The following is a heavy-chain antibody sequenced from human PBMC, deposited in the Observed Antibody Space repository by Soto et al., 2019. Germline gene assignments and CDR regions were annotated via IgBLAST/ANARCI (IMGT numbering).Heavy chain of an antibody. Sequence: PSETLSLTCTVSGGSISRYYWSWIRQPPGKGLEWIGYIYYSGSTNYNPSLKSRVTISVDTSKNQFSLKLSSVTAADTAMYYCVAGAVISGWYVVDYWGQGTLVTVSS. J-gene: IGHJ4*02. CDR1: GGSISRYY. CDR2: IYYSGST. CDR3: VAGAVISGWYVVDY. V-gene: IGHV4-59*08. D-gene: IGHD6-19*01.